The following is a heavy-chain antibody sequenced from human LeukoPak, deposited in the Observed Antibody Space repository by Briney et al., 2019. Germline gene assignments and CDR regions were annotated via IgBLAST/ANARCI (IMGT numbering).Heavy chain of an antibody. CDR2: IYYSGST. Sequence: SETLSLTCTVSGGSISSSSYYWGWIRQPPGTGLEWIGSIYYSGSTYYNPSLKSRVTISVDTSKNQFSLKLSSVTAADTAVYYCARWPYSSSSKDYWGQGTLVTVSS. D-gene: IGHD6-6*01. CDR3: ARWPYSSSSKDY. CDR1: GGSISSSSYY. V-gene: IGHV4-39*07. J-gene: IGHJ4*02.